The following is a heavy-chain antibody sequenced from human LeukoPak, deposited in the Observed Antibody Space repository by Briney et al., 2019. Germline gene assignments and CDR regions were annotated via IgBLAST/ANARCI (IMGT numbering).Heavy chain of an antibody. Sequence: ASVKVSCKASGYTFTGYYMHWVRQAPGQGLEWMGWINPNSGGTNYAQKLQGRVTMTRDTSIGTAYMELSRLRSDDTAVYYCARMWPGSMVRGVMPNWFDPWGQGTLVTVSS. D-gene: IGHD3-10*01. CDR1: GYTFTGYY. V-gene: IGHV1-2*02. CDR2: INPNSGGT. CDR3: ARMWPGSMVRGVMPNWFDP. J-gene: IGHJ5*02.